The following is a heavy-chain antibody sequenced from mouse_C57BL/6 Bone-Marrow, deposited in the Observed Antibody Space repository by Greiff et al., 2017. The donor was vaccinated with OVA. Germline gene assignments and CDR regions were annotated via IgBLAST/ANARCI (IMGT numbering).Heavy chain of an antibody. D-gene: IGHD1-1*01. J-gene: IGHJ2*01. CDR3: AMLITTVVAIDY. CDR2: LDPNSGGT. V-gene: IGHV1-72*01. Sequence: GLEWIGRLDPNSGGTKYNEKFKSKATLTVDKPSSTAYMQLSSLTSEDSAVYYCAMLITTVVAIDYWGQGTTLTVSS.